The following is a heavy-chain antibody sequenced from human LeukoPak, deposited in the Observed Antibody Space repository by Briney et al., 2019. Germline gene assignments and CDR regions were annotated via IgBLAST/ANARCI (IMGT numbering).Heavy chain of an antibody. D-gene: IGHD3-22*01. V-gene: IGHV3-21*01. CDR1: GFTFSSYT. CDR2: ITSSSTYI. CDR3: ARHVVAVGFDY. Sequence: GGSLRLSCAASGFTFSSYTMNWVRQAPGKGLEWVSSITSSSTYIYYADSVKGRFTISRDNAQNSLYLQMSSLRAEDTAVYYCARHVVAVGFDYWGQGALVTVSS. J-gene: IGHJ4*02.